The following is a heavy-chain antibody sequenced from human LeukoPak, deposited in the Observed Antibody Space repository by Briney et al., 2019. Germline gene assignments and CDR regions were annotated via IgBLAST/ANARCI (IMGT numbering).Heavy chain of an antibody. J-gene: IGHJ4*02. CDR3: AKDRASYYYDSSGLGFDY. CDR2: ISYDGSNK. Sequence: GRSLRLSCAASGFTFSSYGMHWVRQAPGKGLEWVAVISYDGSNKYYADSVKGRFTISRDNSKNTLYLQMNSLRAEDTAVYYCAKDRASYYYDSSGLGFDYWGQGTLVTVSS. V-gene: IGHV3-30*18. D-gene: IGHD3-22*01. CDR1: GFTFSSYG.